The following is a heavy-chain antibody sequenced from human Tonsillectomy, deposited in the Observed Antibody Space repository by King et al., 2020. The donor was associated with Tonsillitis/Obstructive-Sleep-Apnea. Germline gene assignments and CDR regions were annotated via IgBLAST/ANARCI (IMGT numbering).Heavy chain of an antibody. CDR2: ISGSGGST. CDR1: GFTFSSYA. Sequence: VQLVESGGGLVQPGGSLRLSCAASGFTFSSYAMSWVRQAPGKGLEWVSGISGSGGSTYYADSVKGRFTISRDNSKNTLYLQMNSLRAEDTAVYYCAKDPPTVVTPDDAFDIWGQGTMVTVSS. CDR3: AKDPPTVVTPDDAFDI. D-gene: IGHD4-23*01. J-gene: IGHJ3*02. V-gene: IGHV3-23*04.